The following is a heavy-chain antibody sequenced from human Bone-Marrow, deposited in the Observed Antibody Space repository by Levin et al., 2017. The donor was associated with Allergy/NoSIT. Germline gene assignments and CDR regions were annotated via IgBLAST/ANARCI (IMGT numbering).Heavy chain of an antibody. Sequence: SETLSLTCAVYDGSFSGFSWSWIRQPPGKGLDWIAEINDSGSTNSNPSLKSRVTISLDTSKNLFSLKLSSVTAADTAVYYCSKYTYGSFDSWGQGTLVIVSS. D-gene: IGHD5-18*01. J-gene: IGHJ4*02. CDR3: SKYTYGSFDS. V-gene: IGHV4-34*01. CDR1: DGSFSGFS. CDR2: INDSGST.